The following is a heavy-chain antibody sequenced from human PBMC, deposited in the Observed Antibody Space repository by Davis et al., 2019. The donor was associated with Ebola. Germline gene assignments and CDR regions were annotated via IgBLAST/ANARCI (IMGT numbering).Heavy chain of an antibody. Sequence: ASVKVSCKASGYTFTGYYMHWVRQAPGQGLEWMGWINPNSGGTNYAQTFQGWVTMTRDTSISTAYMELSRLRSDDTAVYYCARGPAMVADYYYYGMDVWGQGTTVTVSS. CDR3: ARGPAMVADYYYYGMDV. V-gene: IGHV1-2*04. J-gene: IGHJ6*02. CDR2: INPNSGGT. D-gene: IGHD5-18*01. CDR1: GYTFTGYY.